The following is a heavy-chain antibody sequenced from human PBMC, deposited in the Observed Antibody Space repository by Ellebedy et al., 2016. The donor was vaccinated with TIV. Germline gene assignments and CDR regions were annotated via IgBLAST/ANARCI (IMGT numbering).Heavy chain of an antibody. CDR1: GFTFSSYS. CDR2: ISSSSTYI. D-gene: IGHD3-9*01. V-gene: IGHV3-21*01. CDR3: AREDDILTGQLDY. J-gene: IGHJ4*02. Sequence: PGGSLRLSCAASGFTFSSYSMNWVRQAPGKGLEWVSSISSSSTYIYYADSVKGRFTISRDNAKNSLYLQMNSLRAEDTSVYYCAREDDILTGQLDYWGQGTLVTVSS.